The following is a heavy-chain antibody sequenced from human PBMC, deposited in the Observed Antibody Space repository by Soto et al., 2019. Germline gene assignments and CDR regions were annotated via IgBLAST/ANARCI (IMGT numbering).Heavy chain of an antibody. D-gene: IGHD2-2*01. CDR2: VKSKTHGGTT. CDR1: GFTFSNAW. CDR3: TTDSYSSIPIVRFDY. V-gene: IGHV3-15*07. Sequence: EVQLVESGGGLVKPAGSRRLSCVASGFTFSNAWIKWVREAPGKGLEWVGRVKSKTHGGTTHYAESVKGRFAIARDDSNNMVSLQMNSLKIEDTAVYYCTTDSYSSIPIVRFDYWGHGTLVTVSS. J-gene: IGHJ4*01.